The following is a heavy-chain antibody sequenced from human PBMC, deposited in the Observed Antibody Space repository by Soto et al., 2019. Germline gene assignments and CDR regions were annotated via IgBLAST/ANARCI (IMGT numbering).Heavy chain of an antibody. J-gene: IGHJ1*01. CDR3: AHHLSHYSGSLHEYFQH. D-gene: IGHD1-26*01. Sequence: SGPTLVNPTQTLTLTCTFSGFSLSTSGVGVGWIRQPPGKALEWLALIYWDDDKRYSPSLKSRLTITKDTSKNQVVLTMTNMDPVDTATYYCAHHLSHYSGSLHEYFQHWGQGTLVTVSS. CDR2: IYWDDDK. V-gene: IGHV2-5*02. CDR1: GFSLSTSGVG.